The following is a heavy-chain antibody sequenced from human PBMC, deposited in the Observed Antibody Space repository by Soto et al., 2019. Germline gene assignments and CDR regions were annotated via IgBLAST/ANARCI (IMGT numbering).Heavy chain of an antibody. D-gene: IGHD3-16*01. CDR3: ARDPLGYFDY. Sequence: SETLSLTCTVSGGSISSYYWSWIRQPPGKGLEWIGYIYYSGSTNYNPSLKSRVTISVDTSKNQFSLKLSSVTAADTAVYYCARDPLGYFDYWGQGTLVTVSS. CDR2: IYYSGST. V-gene: IGHV4-59*01. J-gene: IGHJ4*02. CDR1: GGSISSYY.